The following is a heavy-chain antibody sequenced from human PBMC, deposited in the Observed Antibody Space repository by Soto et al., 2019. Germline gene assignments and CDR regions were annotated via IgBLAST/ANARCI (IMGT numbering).Heavy chain of an antibody. CDR1: GLTFDDYT. CDR3: TKDMRWNYGMDV. CDR2: ISWDCANT. D-gene: IGHD1-1*01. Sequence: GGSLRLSCAASGLTFDDYTMHWVRQTPGKGLEWVSLISWDCANTYYADSVKGRFTISRDNRKNSLYLEMNSLRTGDTALYYCTKDMRWNYGMDVWGQGTTVTVLL. J-gene: IGHJ6*02. V-gene: IGHV3-43*01.